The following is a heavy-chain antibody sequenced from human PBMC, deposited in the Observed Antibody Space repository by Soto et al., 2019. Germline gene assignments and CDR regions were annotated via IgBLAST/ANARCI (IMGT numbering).Heavy chain of an antibody. V-gene: IGHV1-8*01. CDR3: ARLTTIFGVVPYQTSYYYYMDV. D-gene: IGHD3-3*01. Sequence: ASVKVSCKASGYTFTRYDINWVRQATGQGLEWMGWMNPNSGNTGYAQKFQGRVTMTRNTSISTAYMELSSLRSEDTAVYYCARLTTIFGVVPYQTSYYYYMDVWGKGTTVTVSS. J-gene: IGHJ6*03. CDR2: MNPNSGNT. CDR1: GYTFTRYD.